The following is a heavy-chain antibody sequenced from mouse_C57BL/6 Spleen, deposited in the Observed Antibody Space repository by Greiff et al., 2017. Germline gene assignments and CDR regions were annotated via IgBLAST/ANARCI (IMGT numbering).Heavy chain of an antibody. CDR2: IDPANGNT. Sequence: VQLQQSVAELVRPGASVKLSCTASGFNIKNTYMHWVKQRPEQGLEWIGRIDPANGNTKYAPKFQGKATITADPSSNTAYLQRSSLTSEDTAIYYCARGDYYGSSYFDVWGTGTTVTVSS. J-gene: IGHJ1*03. CDR1: GFNIKNTY. V-gene: IGHV14-3*01. D-gene: IGHD1-1*01. CDR3: ARGDYYGSSYFDV.